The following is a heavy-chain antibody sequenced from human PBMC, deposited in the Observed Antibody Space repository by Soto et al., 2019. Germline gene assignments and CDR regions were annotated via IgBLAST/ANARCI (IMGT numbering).Heavy chain of an antibody. Sequence: PGESLKISCKGSGYSFTSYWIGWARQMPGKGLEWMGIIYPGDSDTRYSPSFQGQVTISADKSISTAYLQWSSLKASDTAMYYCAIPFRRGPGAPYYYGMDVWGQGTTVTVSS. V-gene: IGHV5-51*01. CDR2: IYPGDSDT. CDR1: GYSFTSYW. J-gene: IGHJ6*02. CDR3: AIPFRRGPGAPYYYGMDV. D-gene: IGHD3-10*01.